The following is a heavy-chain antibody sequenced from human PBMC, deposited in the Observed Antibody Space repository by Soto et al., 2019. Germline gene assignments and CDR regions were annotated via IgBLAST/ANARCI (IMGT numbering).Heavy chain of an antibody. V-gene: IGHV3-23*01. J-gene: IGHJ6*03. Sequence: GGSLRLSCAASGFTFSSYAMSWVRQAPGKGLEWVSAISGSGGSTYYADSVKGRFTISRDNPKNTLYLQMNSLRAEDTAVYYYAKDPVGRVVIIRGYYMDVWGKGTTVTVSS. CDR2: ISGSGGST. CDR3: AKDPVGRVVIIRGYYMDV. D-gene: IGHD3-3*01. CDR1: GFTFSSYA.